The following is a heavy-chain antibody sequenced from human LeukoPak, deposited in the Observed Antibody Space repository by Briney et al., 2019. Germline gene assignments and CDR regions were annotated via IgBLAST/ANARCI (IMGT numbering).Heavy chain of an antibody. Sequence: GGSLRLSCAASGFTFSSYGMHWVRQAPGKGLEWVAVISYDGSNKYYADSVKGRFTISRDNSKNTLYLQMNSLRAEDTAVYYCARDHQFAAMDYYYYYMDVWGKGTTVTVSS. J-gene: IGHJ6*03. CDR3: ARDHQFAAMDYYYYYMDV. D-gene: IGHD5-18*01. CDR1: GFTFSSYG. CDR2: ISYDGSNK. V-gene: IGHV3-30*03.